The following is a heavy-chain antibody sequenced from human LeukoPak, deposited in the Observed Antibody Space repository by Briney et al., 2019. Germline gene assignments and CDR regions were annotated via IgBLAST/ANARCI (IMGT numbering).Heavy chain of an antibody. V-gene: IGHV1-46*01. CDR1: GYTFPRYY. CDR3: ARSSGYYSSLFYMHV. D-gene: IGHD3-22*01. CDR2: INHSCDPP. Sequence: AAVKVSCRASGYTFPRYYMDWGRQAPGEGLEWVGIINHSCDPPTYAQKFQSRVTMPSDMSTSTVYMELSSLRSEDTAVYYCARSSGYYSSLFYMHVWGKGTTVTVSS. J-gene: IGHJ6*03.